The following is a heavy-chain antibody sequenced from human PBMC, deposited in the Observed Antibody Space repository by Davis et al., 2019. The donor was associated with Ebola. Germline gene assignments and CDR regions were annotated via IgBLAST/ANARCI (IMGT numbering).Heavy chain of an antibody. Sequence: SVKVSCKASGYTFTSYGISWVRQAPGQGLEWMGGIIPIFGTANYAQKFQGRVTITADESTSTAYMELSSLRSEDTAVYYCASDYDYVWGSYIPWGQGTLVTVSS. J-gene: IGHJ5*02. CDR1: GYTFTSYG. D-gene: IGHD3-16*01. CDR2: IIPIFGTA. V-gene: IGHV1-69*13. CDR3: ASDYDYVWGSYIP.